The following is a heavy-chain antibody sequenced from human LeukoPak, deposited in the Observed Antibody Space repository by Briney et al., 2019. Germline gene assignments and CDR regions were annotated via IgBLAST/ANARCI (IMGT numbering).Heavy chain of an antibody. D-gene: IGHD3-10*01. CDR2: GNHSGST. CDR3: SRRPYASGHMDG. Sequence: PSETLSLTCAVSGGSFSGYYWSWIRNPPPQGMEWIGEGNHSGSTNSNTSLTIRVTIPVDTSKNNIPLSLTSVTAPAPDLSYCSRRPYASGHMDGGGKGSTVT. J-gene: IGHJ6*03. CDR1: GGSFSGYY. V-gene: IGHV4-34*01.